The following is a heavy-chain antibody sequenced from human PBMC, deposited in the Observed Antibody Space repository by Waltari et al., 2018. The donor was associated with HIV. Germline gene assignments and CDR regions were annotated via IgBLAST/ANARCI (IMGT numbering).Heavy chain of an antibody. Sequence: EVQLVESGGGLVQPGGSLRLSCAASGFTFSSYWMHWVRQAPGKGLVWGSRINSDGSSTSYADSVKGRFTISRDNAKNTLYLQMNSLRAEDTAVYYCASGYSSSWRSDYYYYGMDVWGQGTTVTVSS. J-gene: IGHJ6*02. D-gene: IGHD6-13*01. V-gene: IGHV3-74*01. CDR3: ASGYSSSWRSDYYYYGMDV. CDR2: INSDGSST. CDR1: GFTFSSYW.